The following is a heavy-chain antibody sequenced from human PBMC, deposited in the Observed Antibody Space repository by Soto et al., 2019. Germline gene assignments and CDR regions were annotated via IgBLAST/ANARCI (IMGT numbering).Heavy chain of an antibody. D-gene: IGHD6-25*01. CDR1: GFTFTTYD. V-gene: IGHV1-8*01. CDR3: TRRKERSGPHYFDY. Sequence: QVQLVQSGAEVKKPGASVKVSCKASGFTFTTYDIHWVRQATGQGLEWMGWMSPNSGNAGYAQKFQGRVTMTRNTSISTAYMELSSLTSEDTALYYCTRRKERSGPHYFDYWGQGSLFTVSS. J-gene: IGHJ4*02. CDR2: MSPNSGNA.